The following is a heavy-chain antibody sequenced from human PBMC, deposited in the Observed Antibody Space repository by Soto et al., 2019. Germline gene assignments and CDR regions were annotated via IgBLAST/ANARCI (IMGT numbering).Heavy chain of an antibody. CDR2: ISSSGSTI. V-gene: IGHV3-48*03. J-gene: IGHJ6*02. Sequence: EVQLVESGGCLVQPGGSLRLSCAASGFTFSSYEMNWVRQAPGKGLEWVSYISSSGSTIYYVDSVKGRFTNFRDNAKNSLYLQMNTLRAEDTAVYYCARDSAPYGMDVWVQGTTVTVSS. CDR3: ARDSAPYGMDV. CDR1: GFTFSSYE.